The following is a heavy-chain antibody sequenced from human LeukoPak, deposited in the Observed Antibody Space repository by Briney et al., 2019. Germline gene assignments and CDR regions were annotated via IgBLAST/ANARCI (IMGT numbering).Heavy chain of an antibody. CDR1: GFTFNSYG. V-gene: IGHV3-30*02. CDR2: IRHDGTNK. J-gene: IGHJ4*02. CDR3: GRDVSDTVVVITHNFDF. D-gene: IGHD3-22*01. Sequence: PGGSLRLSCAASGFTFNSYGMHWVRRAPGKGLEWVAFIRHDGTNKYCADSVKGRFTISRDNSKNTLFLQMSSLRVEDTAVYYCGRDVSDTVVVITHNFDFWGQGTLVTVSS.